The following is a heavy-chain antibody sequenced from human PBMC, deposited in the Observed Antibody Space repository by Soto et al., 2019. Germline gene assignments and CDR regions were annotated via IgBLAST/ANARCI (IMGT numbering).Heavy chain of an antibody. J-gene: IGHJ3*02. V-gene: IGHV1-18*01. D-gene: IGHD3-16*02. CDR1: GYTFTSYG. CDR2: ISAYNGNT. Sequence: GASVKVSCKASGYTFTSYGISWLRQAPGQGLEWMGWISAYNGNTNYAQKLQGRVTMTTDTSTSTAYMELRSLRSDDTAVYYCASLPYDYIWGSYRYDAFDIWGQGTMVTVSS. CDR3: ASLPYDYIWGSYRYDAFDI.